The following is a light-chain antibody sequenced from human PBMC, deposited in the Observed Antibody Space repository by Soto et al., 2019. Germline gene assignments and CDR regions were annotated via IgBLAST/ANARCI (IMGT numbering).Light chain of an antibody. CDR3: RPSYRSPTRT. Sequence: SPSSLSAKIGEGVTITFRARQGLXTYFIWDQEKPGKATKILSXAKSSLQNGVPSRFIGSGSGKDFTLTISSLQPEEFATYYCRPSYRSPTRTFGQGSMV. CDR2: AKS. CDR1: QGLXTY. J-gene: IGKJ1*01. V-gene: IGKV1-39*01.